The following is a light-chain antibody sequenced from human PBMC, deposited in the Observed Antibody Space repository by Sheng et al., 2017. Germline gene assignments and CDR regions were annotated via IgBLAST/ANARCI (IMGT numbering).Light chain of an antibody. V-gene: IGKV1-39*01. CDR3: QQSYSTPRIT. CDR1: QSISSY. Sequence: DIQMTQSPSSLSASVGDRVTITCRASQSISSYLNWYQQKPGKAPKLLIYAASSLQSGVPSRFSGSGSGTDFTLTISSLQPEDFATYYCQQSYSTPRITFGRRDDDWRLN. CDR2: AAS. J-gene: IGKJ5*01.